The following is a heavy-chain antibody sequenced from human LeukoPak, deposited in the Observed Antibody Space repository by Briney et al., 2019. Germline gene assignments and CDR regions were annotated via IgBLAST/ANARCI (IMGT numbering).Heavy chain of an antibody. CDR1: GFTFSSYA. CDR3: ARPHSTVAGTD. V-gene: IGHV3-30*04. Sequence: GRSLRLSCAASGFTFSSYAMHWVRQAPGKGLEWVAVISYDGSNKDYADSVKGRFTISRDNAKNSLYLQMNSLRAEDKAVDYCARPHSTVAGTDWGQGTMVTVSS. J-gene: IGHJ4*02. D-gene: IGHD6-19*01. CDR2: ISYDGSNK.